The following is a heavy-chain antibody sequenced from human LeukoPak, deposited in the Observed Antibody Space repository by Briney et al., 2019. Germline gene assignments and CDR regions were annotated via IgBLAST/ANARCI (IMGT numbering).Heavy chain of an antibody. J-gene: IGHJ3*02. CDR3: XXXXXILTGWVDAFDI. Sequence: PSETLSLTCTVSGGSISSYYWSWIRQPPGKGLEWIGYIYYSGSTNYNPSLKSRVTISVDTSKNQFSLKLSSVTAADTAVYYCXXXXXILTGWVDAFDIWGQGTMVIVSS. V-gene: IGHV4-59*01. D-gene: IGHD3-9*01. CDR2: IYYSGST. CDR1: GGSISSYY.